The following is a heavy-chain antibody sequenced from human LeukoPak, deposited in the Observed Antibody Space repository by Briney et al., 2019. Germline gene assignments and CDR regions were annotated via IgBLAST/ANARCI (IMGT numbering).Heavy chain of an antibody. V-gene: IGHV3-30*03. CDR1: GFTFSSYG. D-gene: IGHD3-16*01. J-gene: IGHJ3*02. CDR2: ISYDGSNK. CDR3: ARFYGGSALDN. Sequence: PGRSLRLSCAASGFTFSSYGMHWVRQAPGKGLEWVAVISYDGSNKYYADSVKGRFTISRDSAKNTLYLHMNSLRAEDTAVYYCARFYGGSALDNWGQGTMVTVSS.